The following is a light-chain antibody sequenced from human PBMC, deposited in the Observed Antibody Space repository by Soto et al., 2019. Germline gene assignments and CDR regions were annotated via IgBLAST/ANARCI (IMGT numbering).Light chain of an antibody. CDR2: GNS. Sequence: QSVLTQPPSVSGAPGQRVTISCTGSSSNIVAGYDVHWYQQLPGTAPKLLIYGNSNRPSGVPDRFSGSKSGTSASLAITGLQAEDEADYYCQSYDSSLSALVFGGGTKLTVL. CDR3: QSYDSSLSALV. V-gene: IGLV1-40*01. CDR1: SSNIVAGYD. J-gene: IGLJ2*01.